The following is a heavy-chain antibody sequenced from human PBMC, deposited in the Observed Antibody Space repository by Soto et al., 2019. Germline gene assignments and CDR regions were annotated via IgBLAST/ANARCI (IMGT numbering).Heavy chain of an antibody. CDR3: TTDRPYDYDSSAHDH. D-gene: IGHD3-22*01. Sequence: EVQLLESGGGLVQPGGSLRLSCAASGFTFSSYAMSWVRQAPGKGLEWVSAISGSGGSTYYADSVKGRFTISRDNSKNTLYLQMNSLRAEDTAVYYCTTDRPYDYDSSAHDHWGQGTVVTVSS. V-gene: IGHV3-23*01. CDR2: ISGSGGST. J-gene: IGHJ4*02. CDR1: GFTFSSYA.